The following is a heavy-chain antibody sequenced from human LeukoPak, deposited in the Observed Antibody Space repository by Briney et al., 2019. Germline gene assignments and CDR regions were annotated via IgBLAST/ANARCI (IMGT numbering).Heavy chain of an antibody. V-gene: IGHV4-31*03. CDR1: GGSISSGGYY. Sequence: SETLSLTCTVSGGSISSGGYYWSWIRQHPGKGLEWIGYIYYSGSTYYNPSLKSRVTISVDTSKNQFSLKLSSVTAADTAVHYCARSDMVRGSRVDYWGQGTLVTVSS. CDR2: IYYSGST. D-gene: IGHD3-10*01. CDR3: ARSDMVRGSRVDY. J-gene: IGHJ4*02.